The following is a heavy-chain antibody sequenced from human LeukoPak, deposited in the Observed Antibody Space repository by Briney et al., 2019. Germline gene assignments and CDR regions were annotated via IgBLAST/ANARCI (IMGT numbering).Heavy chain of an antibody. CDR1: GGSIINYY. Sequence: SETLSLTCTVSGGSIINYYWSWIRQPAGKGLEWIGRIYASGSTSYNPSLKSRVTISVDKSKKQFSLKLISVTAADTAVYYCARGEGAIAVAGYFDYWGQGTLVTVSS. CDR3: ARGEGAIAVAGYFDY. J-gene: IGHJ4*02. D-gene: IGHD6-19*01. CDR2: IYASGST. V-gene: IGHV4-4*07.